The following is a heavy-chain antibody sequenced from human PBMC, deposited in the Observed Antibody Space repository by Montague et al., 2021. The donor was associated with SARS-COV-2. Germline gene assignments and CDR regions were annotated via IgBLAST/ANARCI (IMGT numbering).Heavy chain of an antibody. J-gene: IGHJ4*02. D-gene: IGHD6-19*01. CDR2: TYYRSKWYY. Sequence: CAISGDSVSSNSVAWNWIRQSPSRGFEWLGRTYYRSKWYYEYAVSLKSRITINPDTSKNQFSLQVKSMTPEDTAVYYCALAVAGRGGYDYWGQGTLVTVSS. CDR3: ALAVAGRGGYDY. V-gene: IGHV6-1*01. CDR1: GDSVSSNSVA.